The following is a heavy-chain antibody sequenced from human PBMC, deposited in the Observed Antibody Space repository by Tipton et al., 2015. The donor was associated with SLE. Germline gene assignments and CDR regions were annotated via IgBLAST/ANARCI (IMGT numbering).Heavy chain of an antibody. CDR3: ARAFYYDFWSSHYNEKGPRTYYFDY. CDR1: GGSISSYY. V-gene: IGHV4-59*12. D-gene: IGHD3-3*01. J-gene: IGHJ4*02. CDR2: IYYSGST. Sequence: TLSLTCTVSGGSISSYYWSWIRQPPGKGLEWIGYIYYSGSTHYNPSLQSRVTLSVDTSKSHFSLNLRSVTAADTAVYYCARAFYYDFWSSHYNEKGPRTYYFDYWGQGIQVTVSA.